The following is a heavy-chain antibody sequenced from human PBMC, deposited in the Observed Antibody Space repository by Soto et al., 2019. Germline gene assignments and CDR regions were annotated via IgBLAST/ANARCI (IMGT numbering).Heavy chain of an antibody. Sequence: ESLSLTCAVSVGSFTSNNWWTWVRQPPGQGLEWIGEIYLTWSTNYNPSLKSRVTTSLDKSENQFSLKVTSLTAADTAVYYCASRDPGTSVDYWGQGTLVTVSS. D-gene: IGHD1-7*01. J-gene: IGHJ4*02. CDR1: VGSFTSNNW. V-gene: IGHV4-4*02. CDR2: IYLTWST. CDR3: ASRDPGTSVDY.